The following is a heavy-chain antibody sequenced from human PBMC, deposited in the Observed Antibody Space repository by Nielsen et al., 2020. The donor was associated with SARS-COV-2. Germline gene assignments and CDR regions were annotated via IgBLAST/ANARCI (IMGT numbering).Heavy chain of an antibody. V-gene: IGHV3-30-3*01. J-gene: IGHJ4*02. D-gene: IGHD2-2*01. CDR3: ARETLDHTSSFVDY. CDR2: ISYDGSNE. CDR1: GFTFSSYA. Sequence: GESLKISCAASGFTFSSYAMHWVRQAPGKGLEWMTIISYDGSNEHYADSAKGRFSISRDNSKNMVYLRMNSLKPEDTAVYYCARETLDHTSSFVDYWGQGTLVTVSS.